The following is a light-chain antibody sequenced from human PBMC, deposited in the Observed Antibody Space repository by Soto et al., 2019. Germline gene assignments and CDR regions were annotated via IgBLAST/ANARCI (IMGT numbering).Light chain of an antibody. Sequence: QSVLTQPRSVSGSPGQSVTISCTGTSSDVGGYNYVSWYQQYPGKAPKVMIYAVTKRPSGVHDRISGSKSGNTASLTISGLQAEDEADYYCCSYAGSYTHYVFGTGTKLTVL. V-gene: IGLV2-11*01. J-gene: IGLJ1*01. CDR2: AVT. CDR1: SSDVGGYNY. CDR3: CSYAGSYTHYV.